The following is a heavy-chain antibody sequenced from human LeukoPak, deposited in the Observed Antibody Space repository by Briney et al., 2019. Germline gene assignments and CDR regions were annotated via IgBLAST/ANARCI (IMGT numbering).Heavy chain of an antibody. CDR2: IYHSGAT. V-gene: IGHV4-31*03. CDR1: GDSINNGGYY. J-gene: IGHJ6*02. Sequence: PSETLSLTCNVSGDSINNGGYYWSWIRQRPGKGLEWIGYIYHSGATYYSPSLRSRLTISLDTSKNQFYLRLSSVTAADTAVYYCARRKAVAELRYYYGMDVWGQGTTVTVSS. D-gene: IGHD6-19*01. CDR3: ARRKAVAELRYYYGMDV.